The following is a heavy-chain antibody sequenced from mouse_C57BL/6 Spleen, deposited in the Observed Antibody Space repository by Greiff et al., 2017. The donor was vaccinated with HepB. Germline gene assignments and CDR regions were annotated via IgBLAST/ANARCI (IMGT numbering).Heavy chain of an antibody. CDR1: GFTFSDYG. V-gene: IGHV5-17*01. Sequence: DVQLVESGGGLVKPGGSLKLSCAASGFTFSDYGMHWVRQAPEKGLEWVAYISSGSSTIYYADTVKGRFTISRDNAKNTLFLQMTSLRSEDTAMYYCARRWDYDGDYYAMDYWGQGTSVTVSS. D-gene: IGHD2-4*01. CDR3: ARRWDYDGDYYAMDY. CDR2: ISSGSSTI. J-gene: IGHJ4*01.